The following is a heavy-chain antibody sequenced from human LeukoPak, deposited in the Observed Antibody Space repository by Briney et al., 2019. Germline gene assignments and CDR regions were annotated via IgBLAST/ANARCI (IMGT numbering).Heavy chain of an antibody. CDR2: IYTSGSTNYT. Sequence: SETLSLTCTVSGGSISSHYWSWIRQPAGKGLEWIGRIYTSGSTNYTNYNPSLKSRVTMSVDTSKDQFSLQLSSVTAADTAVYYCASFDVWGQGIMVTVSS. J-gene: IGHJ3*01. V-gene: IGHV4-4*07. CDR1: GGSISSHY. CDR3: ASFDV.